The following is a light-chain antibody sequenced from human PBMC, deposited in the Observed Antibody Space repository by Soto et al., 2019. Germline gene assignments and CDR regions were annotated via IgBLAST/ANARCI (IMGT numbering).Light chain of an antibody. J-gene: IGKJ5*01. CDR1: QGISSW. V-gene: IGKV1D-12*01. Sequence: DIPMTQSPSSMSASVGDRVTITCRASQGISSWLAWYQQKPGNAPKLLIYGASSLQSGVPSRFSGSGSGTDFSLTISSLQPEDFATYFCQQAHSFPITFGQGTRLEIK. CDR2: GAS. CDR3: QQAHSFPIT.